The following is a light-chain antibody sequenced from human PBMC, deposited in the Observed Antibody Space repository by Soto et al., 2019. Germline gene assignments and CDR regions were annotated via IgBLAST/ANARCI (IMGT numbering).Light chain of an antibody. Sequence: QSVLTQPASVSGSPGQSVTISCTGTSSDVGGYDYVSWYQHHPGKASKLVIYDVTYRPSGVSDRFSGSKSANTASLTISGLQAEDEADYYCSSYTSSSTYVFGTGTKLTVL. CDR1: SSDVGGYDY. CDR2: DVT. V-gene: IGLV2-14*01. J-gene: IGLJ1*01. CDR3: SSYTSSSTYV.